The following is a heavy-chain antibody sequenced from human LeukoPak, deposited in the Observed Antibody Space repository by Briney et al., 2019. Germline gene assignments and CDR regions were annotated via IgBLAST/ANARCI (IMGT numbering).Heavy chain of an antibody. J-gene: IGHJ4*02. Sequence: SETLSLTCTVSGGSISSGDYYWSWIRQPPGKGLEWIGYIYYSGSTYYNPSHKSRVTISVDTSKNQFSLKLSSVTAADTAVYYCARGHYGSGSYYSRGCYFDYWGQGTLVTVSS. CDR2: IYYSGST. D-gene: IGHD3-10*01. CDR3: ARGHYGSGSYYSRGCYFDY. CDR1: GGSISSGDYY. V-gene: IGHV4-30-4*08.